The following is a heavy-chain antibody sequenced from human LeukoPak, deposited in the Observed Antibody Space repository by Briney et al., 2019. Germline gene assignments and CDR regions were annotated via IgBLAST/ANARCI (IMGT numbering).Heavy chain of an antibody. J-gene: IGHJ4*02. CDR1: GGSISSGDYY. Sequence: SETLSLTCTVSGGSISSGDYYWSWIRQPPGKGLEWIGYIYYSGSTYYNPSLKSRVTISVDTSKNQFSLKLSSVTAADTAVYYCARECYGSGYYFDYWGQGTLVTVSS. V-gene: IGHV4-30-4*01. D-gene: IGHD3-10*01. CDR3: ARECYGSGYYFDY. CDR2: IYYSGST.